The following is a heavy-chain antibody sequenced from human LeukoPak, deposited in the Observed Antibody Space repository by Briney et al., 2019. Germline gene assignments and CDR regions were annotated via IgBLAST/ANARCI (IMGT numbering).Heavy chain of an antibody. CDR3: ARASGAYSYDGGDYYYYYMDV. Sequence: PGGSLRLSCAASGFTFSSYSMNWVRQAPGKGLEWVSYISSSSSTIYYADSVKGRFTISRDSAKNSLYLQMNSLRAEDTAVYYCARASGAYSYDGGDYYYYYMDVWGKGTTVTVSS. D-gene: IGHD5-18*01. V-gene: IGHV3-48*01. J-gene: IGHJ6*03. CDR1: GFTFSSYS. CDR2: ISSSSSTI.